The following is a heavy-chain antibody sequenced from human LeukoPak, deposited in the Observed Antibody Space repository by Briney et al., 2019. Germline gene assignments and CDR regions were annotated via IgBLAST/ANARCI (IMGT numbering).Heavy chain of an antibody. J-gene: IGHJ3*02. Sequence: ASVKVSCKASGYTFTGYYMHWVRQAPGQGLEWMGWINPNSGGTNYAQKFQGRVTMTRDTSISTAYMELSRLRSDDTAVYYCARVVAGNTVGWLDAFDIWGQGTMVTVSS. CDR3: ARVVAGNTVGWLDAFDI. CDR1: GYTFTGYY. D-gene: IGHD6-19*01. V-gene: IGHV1-2*02. CDR2: INPNSGGT.